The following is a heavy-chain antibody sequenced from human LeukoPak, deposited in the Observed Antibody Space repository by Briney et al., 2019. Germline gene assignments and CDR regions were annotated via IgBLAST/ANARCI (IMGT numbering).Heavy chain of an antibody. CDR1: GFTFSSFW. D-gene: IGHD1-26*01. J-gene: IGHJ4*02. V-gene: IGHV3-74*01. Sequence: GGSLRLSCAASGFTFSSFWMHWVRQAPGKGLVWVSRINSDGSTTSYADSVKGRFTISRDNAKTTLYLQMNSLRAEDTAVYHCAIGTRTPPDYWGQGTLVTVSS. CDR2: INSDGSTT. CDR3: AIGTRTPPDY.